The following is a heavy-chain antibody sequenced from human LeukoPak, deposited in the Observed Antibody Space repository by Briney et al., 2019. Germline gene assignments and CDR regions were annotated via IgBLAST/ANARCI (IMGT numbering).Heavy chain of an antibody. D-gene: IGHD2-15*01. Sequence: GGSLRLSCAASGFTLSSYAMHWVRQAPGKGLEWVAVISYDGSNKYYADSVKGRFTISRDNSKNTLYLQMNSLRAEDTAVYYCARGPELPFFDYWGQGTLVTVSS. CDR1: GFTLSSYA. CDR3: ARGPELPFFDY. CDR2: ISYDGSNK. J-gene: IGHJ4*02. V-gene: IGHV3-30-3*01.